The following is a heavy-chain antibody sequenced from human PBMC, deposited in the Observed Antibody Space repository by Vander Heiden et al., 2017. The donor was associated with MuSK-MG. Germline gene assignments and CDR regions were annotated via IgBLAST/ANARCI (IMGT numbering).Heavy chain of an antibody. CDR3: ARDHGPGDS. Sequence: ELQLVESGGGLVKPGGSLRLSCAASGFTFSTSTMNGVRQAPGKGLEWVSSINSRRSRDDADSVKGRFTIPRDKAKSSMYMKMKRLRVEDTAVYYCARDHGPGDSWGQGTMVTVYS. D-gene: IGHD4-17*01. CDR1: GFTFSTST. CDR2: INSRRSR. J-gene: IGHJ4*02. V-gene: IGHV3-21*02.